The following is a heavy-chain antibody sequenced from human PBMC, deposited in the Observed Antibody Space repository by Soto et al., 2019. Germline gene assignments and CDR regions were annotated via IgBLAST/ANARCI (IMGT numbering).Heavy chain of an antibody. CDR1: GYTFTRYG. CDR3: ASQPTRPYSSSWYWFDP. J-gene: IGHJ5*02. D-gene: IGHD6-13*01. V-gene: IGHV1-18*01. Sequence: GASVKVSFKASGYTFTRYGIHWGGPGPGPRLEWMGWISAYNGNTNYAQKLQGRVTMTTDTSTRTAYMELRSLRSDDTAVYYCASQPTRPYSSSWYWFDPWGQGTLVTVSS. CDR2: ISAYNGNT.